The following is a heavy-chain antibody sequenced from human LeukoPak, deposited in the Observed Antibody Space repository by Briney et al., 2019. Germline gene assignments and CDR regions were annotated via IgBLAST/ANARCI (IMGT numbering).Heavy chain of an antibody. V-gene: IGHV4-39*01. Sequence: SETLSLTCSVSGDSINNSSHYWAWIRQPPGEGLEWIGTVHYSGATYCNPSLKSRVTISVDTSKNQFSLKLSSVTAADTAVYYCARRGLHYDFLTAYYSNLPFDSWGQGTLVTVSS. CDR3: ARRGLHYDFLTAYYSNLPFDS. D-gene: IGHD3-9*01. CDR1: GDSINNSSHY. CDR2: VHYSGAT. J-gene: IGHJ4*02.